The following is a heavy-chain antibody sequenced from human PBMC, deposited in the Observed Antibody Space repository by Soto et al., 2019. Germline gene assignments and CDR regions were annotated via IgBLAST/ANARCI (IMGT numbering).Heavy chain of an antibody. CDR3: GSYYCSSPRCPGLDV. J-gene: IGHJ6*02. D-gene: IGHD2-2*01. V-gene: IGHV4-30-4*01. CDR2: ISHTGNT. CDR1: GASIRSGGYY. Sequence: QVQLQESGPGLVKPSQTLSLTCTVSGASIRSGGYYWTGIRQPPGEGLEWIGYISHTGNTYYNWALRSRLTISLDASKNQFSLKLSSVTAADTAVYYCGSYYCSSPRCPGLDVWGQWTTVTVSS.